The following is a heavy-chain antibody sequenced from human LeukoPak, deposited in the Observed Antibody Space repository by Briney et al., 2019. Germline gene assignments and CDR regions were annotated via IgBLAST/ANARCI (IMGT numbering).Heavy chain of an antibody. J-gene: IGHJ6*03. CDR1: GYTFTGYY. V-gene: IGHV1-2*02. Sequence: GASVKVSCKASGYTFTGYYMHWVRQAPGQGLEWMGWINPNSGGTNYAQKFQGRVTMTRDTSISTAYMELSRLRSDDTAVYYCARMSLTTIFGVVIINYYMDVWGKGTTVTVSS. CDR2: INPNSGGT. D-gene: IGHD3-3*01. CDR3: ARMSLTTIFGVVIINYYMDV.